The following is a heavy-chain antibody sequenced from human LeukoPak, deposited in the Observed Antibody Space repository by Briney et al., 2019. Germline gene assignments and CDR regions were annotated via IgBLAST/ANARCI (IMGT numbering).Heavy chain of an antibody. J-gene: IGHJ4*02. CDR2: ISSGSSTI. D-gene: IGHD3-3*01. Sequence: GGSLRLSCAASGFTFSTYSMNWVRQTPGKGLEWVSSISSGSSTIYYADSVKGRFTISRDNAKNSLYLQMSSLRAEDTAVYYCARDGVFSFAYWGQGTLVTVSS. V-gene: IGHV3-48*01. CDR3: ARDGVFSFAY. CDR1: GFTFSTYS.